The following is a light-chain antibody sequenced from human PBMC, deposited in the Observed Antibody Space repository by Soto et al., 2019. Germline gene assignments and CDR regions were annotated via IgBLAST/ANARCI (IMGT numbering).Light chain of an antibody. CDR2: NVS. Sequence: QSALTQPPSASGSPGQSVTISCTAASRDVGGHNYVSWYQQHPGKAPKVMIYNVSKRPSGVPDRFFGSKSGNTASLTVSGLQADDEADYYCTSYGGSSSNHVVFGGGTKVTVL. CDR1: SRDVGGHNY. CDR3: TSYGGSSSNHVV. J-gene: IGLJ2*01. V-gene: IGLV2-8*01.